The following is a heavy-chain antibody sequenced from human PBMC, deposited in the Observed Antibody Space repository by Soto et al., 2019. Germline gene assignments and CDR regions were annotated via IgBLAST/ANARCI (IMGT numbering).Heavy chain of an antibody. Sequence: GSVKVSSKASRVASTDYYIHLVRQAPGQGVEWVAWINPTTGGTIYAQKFQGGVTMTRDTSLSTAYMELSSLSSDDTAVFYCARRGSCSRATCPSNPYYFDHWGQGTLVTGSS. CDR2: INPTTGGT. CDR1: RVASTDYY. V-gene: IGHV1-2*02. J-gene: IGHJ4*02. CDR3: ARRGSCSRATCPSNPYYFDH. D-gene: IGHD2-2*01.